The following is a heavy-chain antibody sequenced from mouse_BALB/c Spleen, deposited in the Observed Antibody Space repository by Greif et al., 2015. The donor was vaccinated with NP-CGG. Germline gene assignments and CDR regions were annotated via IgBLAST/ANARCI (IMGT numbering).Heavy chain of an antibody. CDR1: GFSLTSYG. D-gene: IGHD2-14*01. J-gene: IGHJ4*01. Sequence: VQVVESGPGLVAPSQSLSITCTVSGFSLTSYGVHWVRQPPGKGLEWLGVIWAGGSTNYNSALMSRLSISKDNSKSQVFLKMNSLQTDDTAMYYCARDHDRYHYYAMDYWGQGTSVTVSS. CDR3: ARDHDRYHYYAMDY. V-gene: IGHV2-9*02. CDR2: IWAGGST.